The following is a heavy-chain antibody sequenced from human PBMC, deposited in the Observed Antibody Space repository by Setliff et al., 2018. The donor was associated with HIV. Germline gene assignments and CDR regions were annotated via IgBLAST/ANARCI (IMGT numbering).Heavy chain of an antibody. V-gene: IGHV3-48*01. D-gene: IGHD3-22*01. CDR2: ISGSGSTI. CDR1: GFTFSTYS. Sequence: GGSLRLSCEASGFTFSTYSMNWVRQAPGKGLEWVSSISGSGSTIYYADSVKGRFTISRDNAKNSLYLQMHSLRAEDTAVYYCARESYYDSSGYYVPLDYWGQGTLVTVSS. J-gene: IGHJ4*02. CDR3: ARESYYDSSGYYVPLDY.